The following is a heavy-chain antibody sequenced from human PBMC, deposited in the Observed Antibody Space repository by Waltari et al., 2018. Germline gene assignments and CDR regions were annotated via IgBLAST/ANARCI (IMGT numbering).Heavy chain of an antibody. CDR2: IYYSGST. Sequence: QVQLQESGPGLVKPSETLSLTCTVSGGSISSYYWSWIRQPPGKGLEWIGYIYYSGSTNYNPSLKSRVTISVDTSKNQFSLKLSSVTAADTAVYYCARQRMVVYATHRVTYFDYWGQGTLVTVSS. CDR3: ARQRMVVYATHRVTYFDY. V-gene: IGHV4-59*08. J-gene: IGHJ4*02. D-gene: IGHD2-8*02. CDR1: GGSISSYY.